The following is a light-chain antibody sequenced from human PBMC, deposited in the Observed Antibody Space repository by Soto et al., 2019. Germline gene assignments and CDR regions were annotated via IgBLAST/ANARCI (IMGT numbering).Light chain of an antibody. Sequence: DIQLTQSPSFLSASVGDRVTLNCRASQYITSYLAWYQQKPWKAPKLLIYAASTLQSGVPSRFSGSGSGTEFTLTISSLQPEDFATYYCQQLNSYPVTFGGGTKVEIK. CDR3: QQLNSYPVT. J-gene: IGKJ4*01. CDR1: QYITSY. CDR2: AAS. V-gene: IGKV1-9*01.